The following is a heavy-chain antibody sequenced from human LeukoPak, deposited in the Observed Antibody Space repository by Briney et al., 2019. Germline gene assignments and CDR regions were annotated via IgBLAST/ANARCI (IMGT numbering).Heavy chain of an antibody. CDR1: GGSISSGGYS. CDR3: ARAYYYYDSSGYRMYYFDY. D-gene: IGHD3-22*01. Sequence: SETLSLTCAVSGGSISSGGYSWSWIRQPPGKGLEWIGYIYHSGSTYYNPSLESRVTISVDRSKNQFSLKLSSVTAADTAVYYCARAYYYYDSSGYRMYYFDYWGQGTLVTVSS. J-gene: IGHJ4*02. CDR2: IYHSGST. V-gene: IGHV4-30-2*01.